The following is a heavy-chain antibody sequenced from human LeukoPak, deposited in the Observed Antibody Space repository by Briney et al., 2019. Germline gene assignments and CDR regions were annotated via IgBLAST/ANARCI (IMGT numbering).Heavy chain of an antibody. V-gene: IGHV4-59*01. J-gene: IGHJ5*02. CDR3: ARWPGGGYPTVNRFDP. D-gene: IGHD3-22*01. Sequence: PSETLSLTCTVSGGSISSYYWSWIRQPPGKGLEWIGYIYYSGSTNYNPSLKSRVTISVDTSKNQFSPKLSSVTAADTAVYYCARWPGGGYPTVNRFDPWGQGTLVTVSS. CDR1: GGSISSYY. CDR2: IYYSGST.